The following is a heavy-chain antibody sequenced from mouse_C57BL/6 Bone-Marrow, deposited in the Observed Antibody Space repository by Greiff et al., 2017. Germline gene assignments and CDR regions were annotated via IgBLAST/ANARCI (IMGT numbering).Heavy chain of an antibody. J-gene: IGHJ3*01. CDR3: ARDGNYGFAY. CDR2: INPNNGGT. V-gene: IGHV1-26*01. Sequence: EVQLQQSGPELVKPGASVKISCKASGYTFTDYYMNWVKQSHGKSLEWIGDINPNNGGTSYNQKFKGKATLTVDKSSSTAYMELRSLTSEDSAVYYCARDGNYGFAYWGQGTLVTVSA. D-gene: IGHD2-1*01. CDR1: GYTFTDYY.